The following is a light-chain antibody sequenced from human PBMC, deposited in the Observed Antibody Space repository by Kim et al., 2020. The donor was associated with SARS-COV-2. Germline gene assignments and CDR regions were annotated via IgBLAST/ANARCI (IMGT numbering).Light chain of an antibody. Sequence: QSALTQPPSVSAAPGQKVSISCSGSTSNIGNYHVSWYQQLPGTAPKLLIYDNNMRHSGIPDRFAGSKSGTSATLGITGLQTGDEADYFCGTWDSRLGGVVFGGGTQLTVL. V-gene: IGLV1-51*01. J-gene: IGLJ2*01. CDR3: GTWDSRLGGVV. CDR2: DNN. CDR1: TSNIGNYH.